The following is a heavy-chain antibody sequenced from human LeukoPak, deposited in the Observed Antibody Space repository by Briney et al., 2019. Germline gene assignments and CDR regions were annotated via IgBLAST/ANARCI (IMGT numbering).Heavy chain of an antibody. J-gene: IGHJ4*02. CDR1: VYTFTGYY. D-gene: IGHD3-22*01. Sequence: ASVKVSCKASVYTFTGYYMHWVRQAPGQGFEWMGWINPNSGATNFAQKFQGRVTMTRDTAISTAYMELNRLRSDDTAMYYCARGDTSGYHYFDSWGQGTQVTVSS. V-gene: IGHV1-2*02. CDR2: INPNSGAT. CDR3: ARGDTSGYHYFDS.